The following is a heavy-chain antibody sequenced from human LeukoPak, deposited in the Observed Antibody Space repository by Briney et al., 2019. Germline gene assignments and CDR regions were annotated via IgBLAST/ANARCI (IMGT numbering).Heavy chain of an antibody. Sequence: ASVKVSCKASGYTFTSNYIHWVRQAPGQGLEWMGMIYPRDGSTSYAQKFQGRVTVTRDTSISTAYMELRGLRSEDTAVYYCVRDGEGVAISVNYWFDPWGQGTLVTVSS. D-gene: IGHD3-10*01. J-gene: IGHJ5*02. CDR1: GYTFTSNY. V-gene: IGHV1-46*01. CDR3: VRDGEGVAISVNYWFDP. CDR2: IYPRDGST.